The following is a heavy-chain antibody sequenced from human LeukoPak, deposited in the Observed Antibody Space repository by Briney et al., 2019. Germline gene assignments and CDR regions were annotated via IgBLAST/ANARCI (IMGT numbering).Heavy chain of an antibody. V-gene: IGHV4-39*01. CDR2: TYYLGST. J-gene: IGHJ4*02. D-gene: IGHD4-11*01. CDR3: ASLTTVTTSFDY. Sequence: PSETLSLTCTVSFGSISRSDYYWGWIRQPPGKGLEWIGNTYYLGSTYYNPSLKSRVTISVDTSKNQFSLKLSSVTAADTAVYYCASLTTVTTSFDYRGQGTLVTVSS. CDR1: FGSISRSDYY.